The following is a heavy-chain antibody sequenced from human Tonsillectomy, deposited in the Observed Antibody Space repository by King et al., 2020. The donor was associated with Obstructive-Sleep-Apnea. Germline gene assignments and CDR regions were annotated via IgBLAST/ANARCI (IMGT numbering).Heavy chain of an antibody. CDR1: GYTFTGYY. Sequence: VQLVESGAEVKKPGASVKVSCKASGYTFTGYYMHWVRQAPGQGLEWMGWINPNSGGTNYAQKFQGWVTMTRDTSISTAYMELSRLKSDDTAVYYCATGRDGYNLGPFDFWGQGTLVTVSS. D-gene: IGHD5-24*01. CDR3: ATGRDGYNLGPFDF. J-gene: IGHJ4*02. CDR2: INPNSGGT. V-gene: IGHV1-2*04.